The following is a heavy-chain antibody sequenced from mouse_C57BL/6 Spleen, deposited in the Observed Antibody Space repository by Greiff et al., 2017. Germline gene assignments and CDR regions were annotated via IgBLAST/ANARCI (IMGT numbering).Heavy chain of an antibody. CDR1: GYTFTSYW. CDR2: INPSSGYT. D-gene: IGHD1-1*01. Sequence: QVQLKESGAELAKPGASVKLSCKASGYTFTSYWMHWVKQRPGQGLEWIGYINPSSGYTKYNQKFKDKATLTADKSSSTAYMQLSSLTYEDSAVYYCARCYGSSYGYFDVWGTGTTVTVSS. J-gene: IGHJ1*03. CDR3: ARCYGSSYGYFDV. V-gene: IGHV1-7*01.